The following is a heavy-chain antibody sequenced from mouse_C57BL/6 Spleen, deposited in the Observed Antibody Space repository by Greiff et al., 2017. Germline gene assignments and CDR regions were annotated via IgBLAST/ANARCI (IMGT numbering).Heavy chain of an antibody. CDR1: GFSLTSYG. CDR2: IWSGGST. CDR3: ARGTGGYYFDY. J-gene: IGHJ2*01. Sequence: QVQLQQSGPGLVQPSQSLSITCTVSGFSLTSYGVHWVRQSPGKGLEWLGVIWSGGSTDYNAAFISRLSISKDYSKSQVFFKMNSLQADYTAIYYCARGTGGYYFDYWGQGTTLTVSS. V-gene: IGHV2-2*01. D-gene: IGHD3-2*02.